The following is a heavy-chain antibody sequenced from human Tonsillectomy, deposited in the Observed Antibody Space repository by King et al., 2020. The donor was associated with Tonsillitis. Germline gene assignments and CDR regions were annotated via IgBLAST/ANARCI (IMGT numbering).Heavy chain of an antibody. D-gene: IGHD3-10*01. Sequence: VQLQQWGAGLLKPSETLSLTCAVYGGSFSDHFWSWIRQPPGKRLEWIGEIDHSGSTNYNPSLKSLVTISLDTSKNHFSLKLNSVTAADTAVYYCARESGGYFDYWGQGTLVTVSS. CDR3: ARESGGYFDY. CDR1: GGSFSDHF. CDR2: IDHSGST. J-gene: IGHJ4*02. V-gene: IGHV4-34*01.